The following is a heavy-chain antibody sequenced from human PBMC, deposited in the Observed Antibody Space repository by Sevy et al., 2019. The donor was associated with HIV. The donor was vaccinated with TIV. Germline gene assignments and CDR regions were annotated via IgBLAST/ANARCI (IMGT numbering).Heavy chain of an antibody. CDR1: GGSISSGDYY. Sequence: SETLSPTCTVSGGSISSGDYYWSWIRQPPGKGREWIGYIYYSGSTYYNPSLKSRVTISVDTSKIQFSLKLGSVTAADTAVYDCARTVTTTYFDYWGQGTLVTVSS. CDR3: ARTVTTTYFDY. CDR2: IYYSGST. V-gene: IGHV4-30-4*01. D-gene: IGHD4-17*01. J-gene: IGHJ4*02.